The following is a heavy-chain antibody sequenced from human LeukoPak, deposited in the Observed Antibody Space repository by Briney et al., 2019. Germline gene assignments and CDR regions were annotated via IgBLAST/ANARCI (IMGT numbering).Heavy chain of an antibody. CDR2: IRSKPYGGTA. D-gene: IGHD2-21*01. CDR1: GFTFSNFV. J-gene: IGHJ5*02. Sequence: GGSLRLSCAASGFTFSNFVMSWVRQAPGKGLEWVGFIRSKPYGGTADYAESVKGRFTISRDDSRTIAYLDMNGLKTEDSAVYHCTVQVIPSDKWFAPWGLGTPVSVSS. V-gene: IGHV3-49*04. CDR3: TVQVIPSDKWFAP.